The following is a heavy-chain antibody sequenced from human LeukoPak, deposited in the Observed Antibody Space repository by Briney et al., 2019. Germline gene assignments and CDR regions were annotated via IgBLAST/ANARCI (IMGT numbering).Heavy chain of an antibody. CDR1: GFFFSDYA. CDR3: AKDGLSYDTSTHIYHVDH. Sequence: GGSLRLSPADYGFFFSDYAMVWVSQAPRKGLEWVSGISSGGHDATFYADSVKGRFTVSRDNSKNTLYLQMNFLRVEDTALYYCAKDGLSYDTSTHIYHVDHWGQGTLVTVSS. CDR2: ISSGGHDAT. D-gene: IGHD3-22*01. J-gene: IGHJ1*01. V-gene: IGHV3-23*01.